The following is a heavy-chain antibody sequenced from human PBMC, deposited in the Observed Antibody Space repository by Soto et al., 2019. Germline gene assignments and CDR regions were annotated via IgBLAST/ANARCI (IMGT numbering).Heavy chain of an antibody. CDR3: AGDKRGYNSWPLDN. Sequence: WGSLRLSCAASGFTFSTYTIHWVRQAPGKGLEWVALISYYGSTEYYGDSVKGRFTISRDNSNNTLYLQMNSLGAEDTAVYYFAGDKRGYNSWPLDNWGKGTLVTVSS. CDR2: ISYYGSTE. J-gene: IGHJ4*02. CDR1: GFTFSTYT. D-gene: IGHD5-12*01. V-gene: IGHV3-30*04.